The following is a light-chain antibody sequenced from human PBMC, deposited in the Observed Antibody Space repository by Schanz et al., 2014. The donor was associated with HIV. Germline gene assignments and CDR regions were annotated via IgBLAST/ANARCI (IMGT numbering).Light chain of an antibody. V-gene: IGKV1-8*01. CDR1: QDITSY. CDR2: AAS. CDR3: QQCNSNPLT. Sequence: AIRITQSPSSLSASTGDRVTITCRASQDITSYLAWYQQKPGKAPKLLIYAASTLVSGVPSRFNGSGSGTDFTLTINTLQPDDFATYYCQQCNSNPLTFGGGTKVEI. J-gene: IGKJ4*01.